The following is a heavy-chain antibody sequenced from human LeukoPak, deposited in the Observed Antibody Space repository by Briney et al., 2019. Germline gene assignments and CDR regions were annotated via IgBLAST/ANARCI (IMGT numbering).Heavy chain of an antibody. CDR3: ARDEARQDYYDSSGYYYLGAFDI. V-gene: IGHV4-59*01. CDR1: GGSISSYY. J-gene: IGHJ3*02. CDR2: IYYSGST. Sequence: SETLSLTCTVSGGSISSYYWSWIRQPPGKGLEWIGYIYYSGSTNYNPSLKSRVTISVDTSKNQFSLKLSSVTAADTAVYYCARDEARQDYYDSSGYYYLGAFDIWGQGTMVTVSS. D-gene: IGHD3-22*01.